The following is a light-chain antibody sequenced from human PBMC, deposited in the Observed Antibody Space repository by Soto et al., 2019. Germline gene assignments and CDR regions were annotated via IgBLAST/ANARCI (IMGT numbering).Light chain of an antibody. CDR2: DIS. J-gene: IGKJ5*01. CDR1: QSVAGS. V-gene: IGKV3-11*01. CDR3: QQRINRIT. Sequence: EVVLAQSPSSLSMSQGERAILSCRASQSVAGSLAWYQQKPGQAPRLLIYDISTRAAAIPARFSGSGSGTDFTLTVSSLEPEDFALYYCQQRINRITFGQGGRLEI.